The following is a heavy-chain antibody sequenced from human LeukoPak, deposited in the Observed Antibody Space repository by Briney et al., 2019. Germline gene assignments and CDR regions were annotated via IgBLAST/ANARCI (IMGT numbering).Heavy chain of an antibody. Sequence: ASVKVSCKASGYSFTSYGISWLRQAPGQGLEWMGWISAYNGNTNYAQKLQGRVTMTTDTSTSTAYMELRSLRSDDTAVYYSSRADLSYGSESPHTQYYYYYGMDVWGQGTTVTVSS. J-gene: IGHJ6*02. CDR3: SRADLSYGSESPHTQYYYYYGMDV. V-gene: IGHV1-18*01. D-gene: IGHD3-10*01. CDR1: GYSFTSYG. CDR2: ISAYNGNT.